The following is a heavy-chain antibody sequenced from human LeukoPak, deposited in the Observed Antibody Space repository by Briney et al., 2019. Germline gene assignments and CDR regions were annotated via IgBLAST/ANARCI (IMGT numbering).Heavy chain of an antibody. CDR2: ISSRSDTM. D-gene: IGHD4-17*01. J-gene: IGHJ4*02. V-gene: IGHV3-48*02. CDR3: ARDYGGTVTNPGGFDY. CDR1: GFTFSSNS. Sequence: PGGSLRLSCAASGFTFSSNSMNWVRQAPGKGLEWVSYISSRSDTMYYADSVKGRFTISRDNAKNSLYLQMNSLRNEDTAVYYCARDYGGTVTNPGGFDYWGQGTLVTVSS.